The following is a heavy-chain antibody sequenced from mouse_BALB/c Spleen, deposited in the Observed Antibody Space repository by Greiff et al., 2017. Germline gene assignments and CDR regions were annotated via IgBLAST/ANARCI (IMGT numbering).Heavy chain of an antibody. V-gene: IGHV3-6*02. Sequence: ESGPGLVKPSQSLSLTCSVTGYSITSGYYWNWIRQFPGNKLEWMGYISYDGSNNYNPSLKNRISITRDTSKNQFFLKLNSVTTEDTATYYCARDRYYRYDPYWGQGTLVTVSA. CDR3: ARDRYYRYDPY. CDR1: GYSITSGYY. J-gene: IGHJ3*01. CDR2: ISYDGSN. D-gene: IGHD2-14*01.